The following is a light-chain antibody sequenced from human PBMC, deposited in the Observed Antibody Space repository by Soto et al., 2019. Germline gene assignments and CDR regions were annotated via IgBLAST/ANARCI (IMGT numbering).Light chain of an antibody. Sequence: QSVLTQPASLSGSPGQSITISCTGTSSDIGAYDYVSWFQQHPGKAPKLIMYEVNTRPSGVPDRFSGSKSGSTASLTISGLQAEDEADYYCSLYISGSTYVFGTGTKVTVL. J-gene: IGLJ1*01. V-gene: IGLV2-14*01. CDR2: EVN. CDR3: SLYISGSTYV. CDR1: SSDIGAYDY.